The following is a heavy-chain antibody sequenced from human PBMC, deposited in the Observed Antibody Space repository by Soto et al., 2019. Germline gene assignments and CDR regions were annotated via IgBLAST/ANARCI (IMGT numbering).Heavy chain of an antibody. CDR1: GYTFTGYG. J-gene: IGHJ5*02. Sequence: GASVKVSCKASGYTFTGYGISWVRQAPGQGLEWMGWISTYNDKTNYAQNFQGRVTMTTDTSTSTAYMELRSLTSDDTALYYCAREYHCSTSSCYGFDPWGQGTLVTVSS. D-gene: IGHD2-2*01. CDR3: AREYHCSTSSCYGFDP. V-gene: IGHV1-18*04. CDR2: ISTYNDKT.